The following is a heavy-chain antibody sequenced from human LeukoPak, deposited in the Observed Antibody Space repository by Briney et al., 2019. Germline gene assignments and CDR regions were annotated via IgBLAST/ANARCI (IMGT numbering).Heavy chain of an antibody. D-gene: IGHD2-15*01. J-gene: IGHJ3*01. CDR2: ISSSGSAI. CDR3: ARDLDVVVGPAHYDALDL. Sequence: GGSLRLFCAASGFTFSDYYINWIRQAPGKGLEWVSSISSSGSAIFYADSVRGRFTISRDNAKNSLFLQMNSLRAEDTAVYYCARDLDVVVGPAHYDALDLWGQGTTVTVS. CDR1: GFTFSDYY. V-gene: IGHV3-11*04.